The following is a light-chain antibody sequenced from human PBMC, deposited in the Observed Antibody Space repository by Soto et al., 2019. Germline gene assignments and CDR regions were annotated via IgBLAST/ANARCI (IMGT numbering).Light chain of an antibody. Sequence: QTVVTQPPSASGSPGQSVTISCTGTTSDIGRYNYVSWYQQHPGTAPKLIIYEVRKRPSGVPDRFSASKSANSASLTVSGLQPEDEADYYCGSYGGSNNWVFGGGTKVTVL. J-gene: IGLJ3*02. CDR3: GSYGGSNNWV. CDR2: EVR. V-gene: IGLV2-8*01. CDR1: TSDIGRYNY.